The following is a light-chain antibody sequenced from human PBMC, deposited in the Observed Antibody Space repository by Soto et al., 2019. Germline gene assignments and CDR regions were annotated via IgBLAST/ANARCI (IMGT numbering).Light chain of an antibody. CDR2: KAS. CDR3: QHYNSYSEA. J-gene: IGKJ1*01. Sequence: DIQMTQSPSTLTGSVGDRVTITCRASQTISSWLAWYQQKPGKATKLLIYKASTLKSGVTLRFSGSRSGTEFTLTIRSLQPDDFATYYCQHYNSYSEAFGQGTKVDIK. V-gene: IGKV1-5*03. CDR1: QTISSW.